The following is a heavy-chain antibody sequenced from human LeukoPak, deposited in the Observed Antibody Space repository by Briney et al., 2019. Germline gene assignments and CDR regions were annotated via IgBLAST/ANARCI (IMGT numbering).Heavy chain of an antibody. CDR1: GFTFSSYW. Sequence: GGSLRLSCAASGFTFSSYWMHWVRQAPGKGLVWVSRINSDGSDTSYADSVKGRFSISRDSTKNTLYLQMNSLRAEDTAVYYCAAQRYGGNRHFDYWGQGTLDTVSS. D-gene: IGHD4-23*01. CDR3: AAQRYGGNRHFDY. CDR2: INSDGSDT. V-gene: IGHV3-74*01. J-gene: IGHJ4*02.